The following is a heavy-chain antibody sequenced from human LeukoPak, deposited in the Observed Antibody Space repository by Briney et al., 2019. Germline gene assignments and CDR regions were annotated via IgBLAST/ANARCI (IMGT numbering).Heavy chain of an antibody. CDR3: ARIASYYDSSGYPGGVDY. V-gene: IGHV2-26*01. Sequence: SGPTLVNPTEPLTLTCTVSGFSLSTARMGVSWIRQPPGKALEWLAHIFSNDEKSYRTSLKSRLTISKDTSKSQVVLIMTNMDPVDTATYYCARIASYYDSSGYPGGVDYWGQGTLVTVSS. CDR1: GFSLSTARMG. J-gene: IGHJ4*02. D-gene: IGHD3-22*01. CDR2: IFSNDEK.